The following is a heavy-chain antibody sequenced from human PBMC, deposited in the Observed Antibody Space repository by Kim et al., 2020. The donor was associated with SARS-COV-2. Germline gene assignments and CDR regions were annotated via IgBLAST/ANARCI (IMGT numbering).Heavy chain of an antibody. Sequence: GGSLRLSCAASGFTFSSYGMHWVRQAPGKGLEWVAVIWYDGSNKYYADSVKGRFTISRDNSKNTLYLQMNSLRAEDTAVYYCAKDRSYSSGWYGGRGAVLYYYGMDVWGQGTTVTVSS. V-gene: IGHV3-33*06. CDR2: IWYDGSNK. D-gene: IGHD6-19*01. J-gene: IGHJ6*02. CDR1: GFTFSSYG. CDR3: AKDRSYSSGWYGGRGAVLYYYGMDV.